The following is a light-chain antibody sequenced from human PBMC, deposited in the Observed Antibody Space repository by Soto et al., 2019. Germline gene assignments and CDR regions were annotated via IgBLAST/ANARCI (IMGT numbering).Light chain of an antibody. Sequence: EMVLTQSPATLSLSPGESATLSCRASQNVGLNFAWYQQKSGQPPRLLIHTASSRATGIPARFSGSGSRTAFTLTTSSLEHEDIAVYYCQERGIWPRATFGGGTKVEMK. J-gene: IGKJ4*01. CDR2: TAS. V-gene: IGKV3-11*01. CDR3: QERGIWPRAT. CDR1: QNVGLN.